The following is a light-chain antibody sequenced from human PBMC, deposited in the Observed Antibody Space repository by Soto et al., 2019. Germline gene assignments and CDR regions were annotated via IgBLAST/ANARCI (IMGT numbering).Light chain of an antibody. CDR2: DVS. CDR1: SSDVGGYNY. V-gene: IGLV2-14*01. J-gene: IGLJ2*01. CDR3: SSYTSSSTLV. Sequence: QSALTQPASVSGSPGQSITISCTGTSSDVGGYNYVSWYQQHPGKAPKLMIYDVSNRPSGVSNRFSGSKSGNTPSLTISGLQADDEADYYCSSYTSSSTLVFGGGTKLTVL.